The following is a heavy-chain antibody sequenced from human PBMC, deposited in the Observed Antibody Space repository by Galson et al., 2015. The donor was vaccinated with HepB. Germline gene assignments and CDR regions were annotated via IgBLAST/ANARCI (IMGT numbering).Heavy chain of an antibody. CDR2: IYAGGST. V-gene: IGHV3-66*01. D-gene: IGHD2-2*01. CDR3: ARGCCSSTSCYGKDAFYNGLDV. J-gene: IGHJ6*02. CDR1: GFIVSTNY. Sequence: LRLSCAASGFIVSTNYMSWVRQAPGKGLEWVTLIYAGGSTYYADSVKGRFTISRDNSKNTLYLQMNSLRAEDTAVYYCARGCCSSTSCYGKDAFYNGLDVWGQGTTVTVSS.